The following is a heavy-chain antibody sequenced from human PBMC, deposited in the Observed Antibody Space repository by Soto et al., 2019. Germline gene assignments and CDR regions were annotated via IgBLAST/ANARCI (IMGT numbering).Heavy chain of an antibody. CDR1: GGTFSRHA. V-gene: IGHV1-69*01. CDR2: SNPIFGTA. J-gene: IGHJ4*02. D-gene: IGHD3-22*01. Sequence: QVQLVQSGAEVRKPGSSVKVSCKASGGTFSRHAISWVRQAPGQGLEWVGGSNPIFGTANHAQKFQGRVTIIADESTSTVYMELSRLRAEDTAMYYCARGWGYDSNDYYYAYWGQGTLVIVAS. CDR3: ARGWGYDSNDYYYAY.